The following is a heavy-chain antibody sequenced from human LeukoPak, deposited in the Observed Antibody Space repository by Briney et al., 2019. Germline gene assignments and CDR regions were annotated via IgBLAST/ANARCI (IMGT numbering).Heavy chain of an antibody. J-gene: IGHJ4*02. V-gene: IGHV3-21*01. CDR1: GFTFSSYS. CDR3: ARDRVEVFDY. Sequence: GGSLRLSCAASGFTFSSYSMNWVRQAPGKGLEWVSSTSSSSSYIYYADSVKGRFTISRDNAKNSLYLQKNSLRAEDTAVYYCARDRVEVFDYWGQGTLVTVSS. D-gene: IGHD2-15*01. CDR2: TSSSSSYI.